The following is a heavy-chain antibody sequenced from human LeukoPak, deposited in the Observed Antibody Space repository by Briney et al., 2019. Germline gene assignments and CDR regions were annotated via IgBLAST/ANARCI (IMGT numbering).Heavy chain of an antibody. CDR2: IRYDGSNE. D-gene: IGHD6-13*01. V-gene: IGHV3-30*02. CDR1: EFTFLSYG. CDR3: AKGLAAAGQRGYFDY. J-gene: IGHJ4*02. Sequence: PGGSLRLSCAASEFTFLSYGMHWVRQAPGMGLEWVAFIRYDGSNEYYADSVKGRFTTSRDNSKNTLFLQMNSLTAEDTAVYYCAKGLAAAGQRGYFDYWGQGTLVTVSS.